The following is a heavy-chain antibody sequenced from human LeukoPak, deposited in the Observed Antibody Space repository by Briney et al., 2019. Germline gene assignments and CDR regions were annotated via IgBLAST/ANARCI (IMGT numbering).Heavy chain of an antibody. CDR3: ARDSAGSWYYYYYMDV. J-gene: IGHJ6*03. D-gene: IGHD6-25*01. CDR2: MYYSGST. V-gene: IGHV4-59*12. CDR1: GGSISTYY. Sequence: PSETLSLTCTVSGGSISTYYWSWIRQPPGKGLECIGNMYYSGSTNYSPSLKSRVTISVDTSKNQFSLKLSSVTAADTAVYYCARDSAGSWYYYYYMDVWGKGTTVTISS.